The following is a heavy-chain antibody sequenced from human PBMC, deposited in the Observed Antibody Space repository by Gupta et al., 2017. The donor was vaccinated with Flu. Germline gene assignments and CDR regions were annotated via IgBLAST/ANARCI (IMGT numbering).Heavy chain of an antibody. J-gene: IGHJ4*02. CDR3: AGLYCSTTSCPTY. CDR1: GFSFIEYF. Sequence: VQLVEAGGGLVKPGGSLRLYCVDSGFSFIEYFRSWIRQAPGKGLEWLSYISSSSMHINYADSVKGRFTISRDNAKNSLYLQMNSLSAEDTAVYYCAGLYCSTTSCPTYWGQGTLVTVSS. D-gene: IGHD2-2*01. V-gene: IGHV3-11*05. CDR2: ISSSSMHI.